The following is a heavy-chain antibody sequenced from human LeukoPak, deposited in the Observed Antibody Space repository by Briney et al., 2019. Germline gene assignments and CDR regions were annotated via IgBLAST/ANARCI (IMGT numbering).Heavy chain of an antibody. Sequence: GASVKVSCKASGYTFTGYYMHWVRQAPGQGLEWMGWINPNSGGTNYAQKFQGRVTMIRDTSISTAYMELSRLRSDDTAVYYCAREGGFHYYGSGSYIGWGQGTLVTVSS. CDR3: AREGGFHYYGSGSYIG. V-gene: IGHV1-2*02. CDR2: INPNSGGT. J-gene: IGHJ4*02. CDR1: GYTFTGYY. D-gene: IGHD3-10*01.